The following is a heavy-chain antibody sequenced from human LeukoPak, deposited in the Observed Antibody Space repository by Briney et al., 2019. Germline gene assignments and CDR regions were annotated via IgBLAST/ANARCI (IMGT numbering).Heavy chain of an antibody. J-gene: IGHJ4*02. CDR2: INPNSGGT. V-gene: IGHV1-2*02. CDR3: ARDGGSGIFTSGSFDY. D-gene: IGHD3-10*01. Sequence: ASVKVSCKASGYTFTGYYMHWVRQAPGQGLEWMGWINPNSGGTNYAQKFQGRVTMTRDTSISTAYMELSRLRSDDTAVYYCARDGGSGIFTSGSFDYWGQGTLVTVSS. CDR1: GYTFTGYY.